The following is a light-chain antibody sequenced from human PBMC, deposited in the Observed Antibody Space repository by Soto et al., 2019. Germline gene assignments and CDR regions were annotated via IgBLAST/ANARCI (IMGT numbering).Light chain of an antibody. V-gene: IGKV1-12*01. CDR1: QSVASR. CDR3: QHASSFPWT. CDR2: AAA. Sequence: DIQLDQSPSSVSASVGDRVTVTCRASQSVASRLAWYQQKPGKAPKLLIYAAAKLQTGVPSRFSGTGSETDFTLTINSLQPEDFATYYCQHASSFPWTFGQGTRVDVK. J-gene: IGKJ1*01.